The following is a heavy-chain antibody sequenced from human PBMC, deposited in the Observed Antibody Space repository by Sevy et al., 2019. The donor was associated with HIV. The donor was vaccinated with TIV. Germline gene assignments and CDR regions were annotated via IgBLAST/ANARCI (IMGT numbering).Heavy chain of an antibody. CDR3: TTVGFSNWGSEAFDI. D-gene: IGHD3-16*01. J-gene: IGHJ3*02. Sequence: GGCLRLSCAASGFTFSIIYMNWVRQSPGKGLEWVGRMKSKTDGGTTDYAAPVKDRFTMSRDDSKNTLYLQMNSLKADDAAVYYCTTVGFSNWGSEAFDIWGQGTTVTVSS. V-gene: IGHV3-15*01. CDR2: MKSKTDGGTT. CDR1: GFTFSIIY.